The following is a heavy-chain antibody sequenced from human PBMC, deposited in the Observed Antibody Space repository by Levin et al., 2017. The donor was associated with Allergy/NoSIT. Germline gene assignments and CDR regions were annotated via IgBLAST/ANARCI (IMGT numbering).Heavy chain of an antibody. CDR1: GFTFSSYS. CDR3: ARGSTIIQREDRFDI. Sequence: LSLTCAASGFTFSSYSMNWVRQAPGKGLEWVSSISTTSLHIYYADSVKGRFTISRDNAKTSLFLQLNSLRAEDTAVYFCARGSTIIQREDRFDIWGQGTMVTVSS. J-gene: IGHJ3*02. CDR2: ISTTSLHI. V-gene: IGHV3-21*01. D-gene: IGHD5-18*01.